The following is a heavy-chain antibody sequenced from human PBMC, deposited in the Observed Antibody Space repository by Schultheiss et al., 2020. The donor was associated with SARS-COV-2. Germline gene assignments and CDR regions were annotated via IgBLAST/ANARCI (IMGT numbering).Heavy chain of an antibody. V-gene: IGHV3-69-1*01. CDR2: ISSSSTI. CDR3: ARENKQLERGSSAYYYYEMDV. D-gene: IGHD6-6*01. Sequence: GESLKISCAASGFTLSTHWMHWVRQAPGKGLEWVSYISSSSTIYYADSVKGRFTISRDNAKNSLYLQMDSLRAEDTAVYYCARENKQLERGSSAYYYYEMDVWGQGTTVTVSS. J-gene: IGHJ6*02. CDR1: GFTLSTHW.